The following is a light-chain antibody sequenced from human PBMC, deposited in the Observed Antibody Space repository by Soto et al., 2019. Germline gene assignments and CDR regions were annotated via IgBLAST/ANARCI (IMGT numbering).Light chain of an antibody. CDR1: QSIYSS. CDR2: TAS. V-gene: IGKV1-39*01. Sequence: DLQMTQSPSSLSASVGDRVTITCRASQSIYSSLNWYHQKPGKAPKLLIYTASNWQSGVPSRFSGSGSGTDFTLSISSLQPEDFATYYCQQSYSAPYTFGQGTKLEI. CDR3: QQSYSAPYT. J-gene: IGKJ2*01.